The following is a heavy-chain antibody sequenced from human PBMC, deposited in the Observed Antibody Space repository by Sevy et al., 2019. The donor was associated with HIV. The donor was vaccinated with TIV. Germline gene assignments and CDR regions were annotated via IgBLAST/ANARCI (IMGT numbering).Heavy chain of an antibody. CDR2: ITVSGSRT. CDR3: AKDTPFFYYASGNYYFEGIFDH. CDR1: GFSFSSYA. V-gene: IGHV3-23*01. D-gene: IGHD3-10*01. Sequence: GVSLRLSCVASGFSFSSYAMAWVRQTPGKGLEWVSAITVSGSRTYYADSVKGRFTISRDNSQNILYLQMDSLRVEDTASYYCAKDTPFFYYASGNYYFEGIFDHWGQGALVTVSS. J-gene: IGHJ4*02.